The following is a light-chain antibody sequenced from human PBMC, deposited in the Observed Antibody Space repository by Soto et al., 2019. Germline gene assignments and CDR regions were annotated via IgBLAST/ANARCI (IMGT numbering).Light chain of an antibody. V-gene: IGKV4-1*01. CDR2: WAS. Sequence: DIVMTQSPDSLAVSLGERATINCKSSQSVLYSSNNKNYLAWYQQKPGQPPKLLIYWASTRESGVPDRFSGSGSGTDFTLTISSLQAEDVAVYCCQQYYSTSGTFGQGTNVEI. CDR3: QQYYSTSGT. CDR1: QSVLYSSNNKNY. J-gene: IGKJ1*01.